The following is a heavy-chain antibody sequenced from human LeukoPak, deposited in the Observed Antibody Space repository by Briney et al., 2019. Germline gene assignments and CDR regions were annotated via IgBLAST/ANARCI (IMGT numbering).Heavy chain of an antibody. D-gene: IGHD1-26*01. CDR1: GFTFDDYA. J-gene: IGHJ5*02. Sequence: GGSLRLSCAASGFTFDDYAMHWVRQAPGKGLEWVSGISWNSGSIGYADSVKGRFTISRDNSKNTLYLQMNSLRAEDTAIYYCARYSVAVGASNWFDPWGQGTLVTVSS. V-gene: IGHV3-9*01. CDR2: ISWNSGSI. CDR3: ARYSVAVGASNWFDP.